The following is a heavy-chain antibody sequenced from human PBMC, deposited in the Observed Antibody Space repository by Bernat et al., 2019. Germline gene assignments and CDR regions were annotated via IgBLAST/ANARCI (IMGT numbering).Heavy chain of an antibody. CDR1: GGTFSSYT. CDR2: VIPILGIA. Sequence: QVQLVQSGAEVKKPGSSVKVSCKASGGTFSSYTISWVRQAPGQGLEWMGRVIPILGIANYAQKFQGRVTMTRDTSISTAYMELSRLRSDDTAVYYCARALSSWYPYWGQGTLVTVSS. CDR3: ARALSSWYPY. V-gene: IGHV1-69*02. D-gene: IGHD6-13*01. J-gene: IGHJ4*02.